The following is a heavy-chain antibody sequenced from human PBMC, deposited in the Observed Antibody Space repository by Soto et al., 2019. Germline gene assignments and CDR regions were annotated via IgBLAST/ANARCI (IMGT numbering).Heavy chain of an antibody. D-gene: IGHD2-2*02. J-gene: IGHJ4*02. CDR1: GYSFTTYW. CDR2: IHPGDSDT. V-gene: IGHV5-51*01. CDR3: ATGGYCSDTTCYNFFDY. Sequence: PGESLKISCQGSGYSFTTYWIGWVRQMPGKGLEWMGIIHPGDSDTRYSPSFQGQVTISADKSISTAYLQWSSLKASDTAIYYCATGGYCSDTTCYNFFDYWGQGTLVTVSS.